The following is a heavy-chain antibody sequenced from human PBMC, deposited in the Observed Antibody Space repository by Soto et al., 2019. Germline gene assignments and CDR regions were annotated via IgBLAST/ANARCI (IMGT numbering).Heavy chain of an antibody. CDR3: VRGDNWNDAASDY. D-gene: IGHD1-1*01. CDR2: IWSDGNNR. CDR1: GFMFSNHG. Sequence: QVQLVESGGGVVQPGRSLRFSCAASGFMFSNHGMHWVRQAPGKGLEWVAVIWSDGNNRYYADSVKGRFTISRDNSKNTLYLQMNSLRAEDTAVYYCVRGDNWNDAASDYWGQGTLVTVSS. J-gene: IGHJ4*02. V-gene: IGHV3-33*01.